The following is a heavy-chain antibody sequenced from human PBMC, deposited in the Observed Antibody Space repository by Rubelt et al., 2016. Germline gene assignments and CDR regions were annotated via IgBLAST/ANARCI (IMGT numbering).Heavy chain of an antibody. CDR1: GGTFSSYA. J-gene: IGHJ3*02. V-gene: IGHV1-69*04. Sequence: QVQLVQSGAEVKKPGSSVKVSCKASGGTFSSYAISWVRQAPGQGLEWMGRIIPILGIANYAQKFQGRVTITADNSTSTAYMELSSLRSEDTAVYYCARDRLLDDSSGGDAVDIWGQGTMVTVSS. D-gene: IGHD3-22*01. CDR2: IIPILGIA. CDR3: ARDRLLDDSSGGDAVDI.